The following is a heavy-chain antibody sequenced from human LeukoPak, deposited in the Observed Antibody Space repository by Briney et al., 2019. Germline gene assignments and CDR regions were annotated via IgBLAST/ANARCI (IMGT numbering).Heavy chain of an antibody. CDR2: IYTSGST. J-gene: IGHJ4*02. V-gene: IGHV4-61*02. D-gene: IGHD5-12*01. Sequence: ASQTLSLTCTVSGGSISSGSYFWSWIRQPAGRGLEWIGRIYTSGSTNYNPSLKSRVTISLDTSKNQFSLKLSSVTAADTAVYYCARARGYSGYAYFDYWGQGTLVTVSS. CDR1: GGSISSGSYF. CDR3: ARARGYSGYAYFDY.